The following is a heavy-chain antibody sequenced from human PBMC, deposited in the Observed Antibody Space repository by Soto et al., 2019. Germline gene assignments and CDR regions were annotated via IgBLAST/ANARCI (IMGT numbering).Heavy chain of an antibody. CDR2: FFSDVER. CDR1: GFSLSNGRMG. J-gene: IGHJ6*02. D-gene: IGHD4-17*01. Sequence: QVTLKESGPVLVKPTETLTLTCTVSGFSLSNGRMGVSWIRQPPGKPLEWLAHFFSDVERSYSASMQSRLTLSTDTSGSQVVLTMTNMDPVDTATYYCARMDGDYNYYALDVWGQGTTVTVS. CDR3: ARMDGDYNYYALDV. V-gene: IGHV2-26*01.